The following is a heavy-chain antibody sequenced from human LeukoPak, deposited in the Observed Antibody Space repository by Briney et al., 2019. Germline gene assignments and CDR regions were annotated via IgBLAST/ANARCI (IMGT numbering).Heavy chain of an antibody. J-gene: IGHJ4*02. Sequence: SETLSLTCTVSGGSISSSSYYWGWIRQPPGKGLEWIGSIYYSGSTYYNPSLKSRVTISVDTSKNQFSLNLSSVTAADTAVYYCARGRGSSWYYFDSWGQGTLSPSPQ. V-gene: IGHV4-39*07. CDR2: IYYSGST. CDR1: GGSISSSSYY. CDR3: ARGRGSSWYYFDS. D-gene: IGHD6-13*01.